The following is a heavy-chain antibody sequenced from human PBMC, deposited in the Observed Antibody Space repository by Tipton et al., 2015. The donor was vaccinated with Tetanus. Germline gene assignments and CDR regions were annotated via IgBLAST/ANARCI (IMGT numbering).Heavy chain of an antibody. Sequence: SLRLSCAASGFTFNTYSMNWVRRAPGKGLEWVSVINGDSTSIYYADSVKGRFTISRDNAKNSLYLQMNSLRADDTAVYYCARDHRPTSRGSESYYYYGLDVWGQGTTVTVSS. CDR2: INGDSTSI. D-gene: IGHD3-10*01. CDR1: GFTFNTYS. CDR3: ARDHRPTSRGSESYYYYGLDV. V-gene: IGHV3-21*01. J-gene: IGHJ6*02.